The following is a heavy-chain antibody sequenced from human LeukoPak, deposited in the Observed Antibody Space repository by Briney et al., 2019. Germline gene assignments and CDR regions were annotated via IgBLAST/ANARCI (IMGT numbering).Heavy chain of an antibody. J-gene: IGHJ3*02. CDR3: ETAYDILTGYSPDAFDI. Sequence: GASVKVSCQVSGGTFSSYAISWVRHAPGQGLEWIGGIIPIFGTAKYAQKFQGRVTITADESTSTAYMELSSLRSEDIFFFKQETAYDILTGYSPDAFDIWGQGTMVTVSS. CDR2: IIPIFGTA. D-gene: IGHD3-9*01. CDR1: GGTFSSYA. V-gene: IGHV1-69*13.